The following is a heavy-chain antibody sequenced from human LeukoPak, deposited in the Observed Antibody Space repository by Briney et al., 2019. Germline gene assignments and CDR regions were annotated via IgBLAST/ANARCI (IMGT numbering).Heavy chain of an antibody. Sequence: GGSLRLSCAASGFIFSSYSMNWVRQAPGKGLEWVSYISSSSSTIYYADSVKGRFTISRDNAKNSLYLQMNSLRAEDTAVYYCARGHYYDSSGYSRTAADAFDIWGQGTMVTVSS. CDR2: ISSSSSTI. J-gene: IGHJ3*02. CDR3: ARGHYYDSSGYSRTAADAFDI. D-gene: IGHD3-22*01. CDR1: GFIFSSYS. V-gene: IGHV3-48*01.